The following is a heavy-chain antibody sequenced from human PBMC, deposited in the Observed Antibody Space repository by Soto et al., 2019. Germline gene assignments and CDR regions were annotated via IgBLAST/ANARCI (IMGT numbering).Heavy chain of an antibody. CDR3: ARMGDVPYYYYGMDV. Sequence: QVQLVQSGAEVKKPGASVTVSCKASGYTFTTYGVSWVRQAPGQGLEWLGWINGYNGNAKYAENLRGRVTMTTDTSTSTAYRELRSLRSDDTAVYYCARMGDVPYYYYGMDVWGQGTTVTVSS. J-gene: IGHJ6*02. CDR2: INGYNGNA. V-gene: IGHV1-18*01. CDR1: GYTFTTYG. D-gene: IGHD3-16*01.